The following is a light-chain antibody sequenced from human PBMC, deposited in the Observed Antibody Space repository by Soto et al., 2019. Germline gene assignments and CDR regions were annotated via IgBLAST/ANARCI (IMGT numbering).Light chain of an antibody. Sequence: EIVLTQSPGTLSLSPGERATLSCRASQSVSSNYLAWYQQKPGQAPRLLIYDTSSRATGIPDRFSGSGSGTDFTLTISRLEPEDFVVYYCQQYGSSPRTFGQGTKVEIK. V-gene: IGKV3-20*01. CDR2: DTS. CDR3: QQYGSSPRT. CDR1: QSVSSNY. J-gene: IGKJ1*01.